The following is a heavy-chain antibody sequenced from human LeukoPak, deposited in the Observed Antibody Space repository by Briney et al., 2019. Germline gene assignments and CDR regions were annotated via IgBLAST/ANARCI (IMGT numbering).Heavy chain of an antibody. CDR2: INQDGSEK. CDR1: GFTFSNYW. V-gene: IGHV3-7*05. CDR3: AGYGGGDIVVAFAFDI. Sequence: GGSLRLSCAASGFTFSNYWMSWVRQAPGKGLEWVAHINQDGSEKYYVDSVKGRFTISRDNAKNSLYLQMNSLRAEDTAVYYCAGYGGGDIVVAFAFDIWGQGTMVTVSS. J-gene: IGHJ3*02. D-gene: IGHD2-15*01.